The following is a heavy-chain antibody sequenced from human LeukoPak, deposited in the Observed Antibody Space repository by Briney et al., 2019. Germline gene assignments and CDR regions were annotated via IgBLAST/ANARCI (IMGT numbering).Heavy chain of an antibody. CDR1: VLTVSSNY. CDR2: IYIGGSI. J-gene: IGHJ3*02. D-gene: IGHD3-3*01. Sequence: GGSLRLSCAASVLTVSSNYMSWVRQAPGKGLEWVSVIYIGGSIYYADSVKGRFTISRDNSKNTLYLQMNSLRAEDTAVYYCARGGPYYDFWSGYYPGAFDIWGQGTMVTVSS. V-gene: IGHV3-53*01. CDR3: ARGGPYYDFWSGYYPGAFDI.